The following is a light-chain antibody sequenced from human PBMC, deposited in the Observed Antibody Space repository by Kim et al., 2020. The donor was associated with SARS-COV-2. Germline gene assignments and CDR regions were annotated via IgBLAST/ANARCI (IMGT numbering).Light chain of an antibody. CDR2: GKT. Sequence: VALGQTVRITSQGDSLRSYYATWYQQKPGQAPILVIYGKTNRPSGIPDRFSGSSSGNTASLTITGTQAGDEADYYCNSRDSNDNVVFGGGTQLTVL. J-gene: IGLJ2*01. CDR3: NSRDSNDNVV. CDR1: SLRSYY. V-gene: IGLV3-19*01.